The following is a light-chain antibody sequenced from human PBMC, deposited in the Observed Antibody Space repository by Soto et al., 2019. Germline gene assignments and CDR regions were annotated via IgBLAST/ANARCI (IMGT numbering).Light chain of an antibody. CDR3: SSYTSSSAV. V-gene: IGLV2-14*01. Sequence: QSALTQPASVSGSPGQSITISCTGTSSDVGGYNYVSWYQQHPGKAPKLMIYDVSNRPPGVSNRFSGSKSGNTASLTISGLQAEDEADYYCSSYTSSSAVFGGGTKHTVL. J-gene: IGLJ2*01. CDR2: DVS. CDR1: SSDVGGYNY.